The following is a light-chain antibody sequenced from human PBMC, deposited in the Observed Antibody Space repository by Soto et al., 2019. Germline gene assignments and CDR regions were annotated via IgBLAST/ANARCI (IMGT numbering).Light chain of an antibody. CDR1: HSLSNF. J-gene: IGKJ3*01. V-gene: IGKV3-11*01. Sequence: EIVLTQSPATLSLSPGERATLSCRASHSLSNFFAWYHQKTGQAPRLLIYEPANRATGIPVRFSGSGAWTDLPLTSSSLGPEDFAVYYCQQRSILCTFGPGTTVEIK. CDR2: EPA. CDR3: QQRSILCT.